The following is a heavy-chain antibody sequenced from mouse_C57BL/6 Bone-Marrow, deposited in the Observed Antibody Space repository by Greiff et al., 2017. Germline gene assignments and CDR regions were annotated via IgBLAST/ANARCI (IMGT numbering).Heavy chain of an antibody. CDR1: GFTFSSYA. CDR2: ISDGGSYT. CDR3: AREEMMVKAY. V-gene: IGHV5-4*01. D-gene: IGHD2-3*01. Sequence: EVMLVESGGGLVKPGGSLKLSCAASGFTFSSYAMSWVRQTPEKRLEWVATISDGGSYTYYPDNVKGRFTISRDNAKNNLYLQRSHLKSEDTAMYYCAREEMMVKAYWGQGTLVTVSA. J-gene: IGHJ3*01.